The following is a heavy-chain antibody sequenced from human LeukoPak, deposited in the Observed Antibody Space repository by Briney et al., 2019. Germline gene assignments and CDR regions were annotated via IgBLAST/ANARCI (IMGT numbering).Heavy chain of an antibody. CDR2: IYYSGSTNYT. Sequence: SETLSLTCTVSGGSISSHYWSWIRQPPGKGLEWIGYIYYSGSTNYTNYNPSLKSRVTISVDTSKNQFSLKLSSVTAADTAVYYCARWDPHLRKFDPWGQGTLVTVSS. D-gene: IGHD1-26*01. CDR3: ARWDPHLRKFDP. V-gene: IGHV4-59*08. CDR1: GGSISSHY. J-gene: IGHJ5*02.